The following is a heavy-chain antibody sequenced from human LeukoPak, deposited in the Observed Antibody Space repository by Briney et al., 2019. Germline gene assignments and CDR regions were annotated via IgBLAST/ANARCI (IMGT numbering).Heavy chain of an antibody. V-gene: IGHV4-34*01. CDR1: GGSFSGYY. D-gene: IGHD3-10*01. J-gene: IGHJ4*02. CDR2: INHSGST. CDR3: ARDVLLWFGDPRGYFDY. Sequence: SETLSLTRAVYGGSFSGYYWSWIRQPPGKGLEWIGEINHSGSTNYNPSLKSRVTISVDTSKNQFSLKLSSVTAADTAVYYCARDVLLWFGDPRGYFDYWGQGTLVTVSS.